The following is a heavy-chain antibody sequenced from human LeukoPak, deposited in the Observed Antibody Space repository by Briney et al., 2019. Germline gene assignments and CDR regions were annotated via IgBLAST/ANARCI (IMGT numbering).Heavy chain of an antibody. CDR2: ISWNSGSI. D-gene: IGHD3-10*01. J-gene: IGHJ4*02. V-gene: IGHV3-9*01. CDR1: GFTFDDYA. CDR3: AKDGGRLLWFGEKDY. Sequence: GGSLRLSCAASGFTFDDYAMHWVRQAPGRGLEWVSGISWNSGSIGYADSVKGRFTISRDNAKNSLYLQMNSLRAEDTALYYCAKDGGRLLWFGEKDYWGQGTLVTVSS.